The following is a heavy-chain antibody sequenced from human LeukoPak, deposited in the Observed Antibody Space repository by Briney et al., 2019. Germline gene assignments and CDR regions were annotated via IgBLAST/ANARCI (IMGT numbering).Heavy chain of an antibody. CDR1: GFPFTIYW. CDR2: TKQDGSEK. Sequence: GGSLRLSCAASGFPFTIYWMSWVRKAPGKGLEWVANTKQDGSEKYYVDSVKGRFTISRDNAKNSLYLQMNSLRAEDTAVYYCARGGRAGTFDYWGQGTLVTVSS. D-gene: IGHD6-19*01. V-gene: IGHV3-7*01. CDR3: ARGGRAGTFDY. J-gene: IGHJ4*02.